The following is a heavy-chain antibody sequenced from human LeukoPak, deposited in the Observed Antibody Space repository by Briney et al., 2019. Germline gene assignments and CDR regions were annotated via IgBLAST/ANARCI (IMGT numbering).Heavy chain of an antibody. CDR2: IHYDGSKK. J-gene: IGHJ6*04. V-gene: IGHV3-30*02. D-gene: IGHD5-24*01. Sequence: GGSLRLSCAASGFTFSTYGMNFVRQDPGKGLEWVSFIHYDGSKKYYADSMKGRFTISRDNSDNTVSLQMNSLRSEDTAVYYCAKVLVNYMDVWGKGTTVTVSS. CDR1: GFTFSTYG. CDR3: AKVLVNYMDV.